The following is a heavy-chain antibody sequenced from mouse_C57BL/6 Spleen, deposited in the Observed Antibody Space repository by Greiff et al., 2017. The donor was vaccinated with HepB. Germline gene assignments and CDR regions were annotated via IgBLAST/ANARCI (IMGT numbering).Heavy chain of an antibody. J-gene: IGHJ2*01. CDR1: GYTFTDYY. D-gene: IGHD1-1*01. CDR2: INPYNGGT. Sequence: EVQLQQSGPVLVKPGASVKMSCKASGYTFTDYYMNWVKQSHGKSLEWIGVINPYNGGTSYNQKFKGKATLTVDKSSSTAYMELNSLTSEDSAVYYCARQGVLLRQELGYWGQGTTLTVSS. V-gene: IGHV1-19*01. CDR3: ARQGVLLRQELGY.